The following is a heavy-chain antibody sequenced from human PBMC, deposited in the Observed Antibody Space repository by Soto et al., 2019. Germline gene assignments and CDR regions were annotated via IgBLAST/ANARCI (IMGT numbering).Heavy chain of an antibody. CDR3: ARAGGPTVTGLWHFDS. D-gene: IGHD4-17*01. CDR1: GFTFSSYS. V-gene: IGHV3-33*08. CDR2: IWYDGTQK. J-gene: IGHJ4*02. Sequence: GGSLRLSCAASGFTFSSYSMHWVRQPPGKGLEWLAAIWYDGTQKYYADSVKGRFIISRDNSKKTLYLEMNSLRAEDTAVYYCARAGGPTVTGLWHFDSWGQGTLVTVSS.